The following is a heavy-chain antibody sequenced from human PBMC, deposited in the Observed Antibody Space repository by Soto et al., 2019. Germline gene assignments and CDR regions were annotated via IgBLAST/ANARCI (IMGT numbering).Heavy chain of an antibody. V-gene: IGHV4-34*01. CDR2: INHSGST. CDR1: GGSFSGYY. J-gene: IGHJ6*02. Sequence: QVQLQQWGAGLLKPSETLSLTCAVYGGSFSGYYWSWIRQPPGKGLEWIGEINHSGSTNYNPSLNARVPXSXYXXKNQFSLKLSSVSAADTAVYYCARVTGRYYSGMDVWGQGTTVTVSS. D-gene: IGHD2-21*02. CDR3: ARVTGRYYSGMDV.